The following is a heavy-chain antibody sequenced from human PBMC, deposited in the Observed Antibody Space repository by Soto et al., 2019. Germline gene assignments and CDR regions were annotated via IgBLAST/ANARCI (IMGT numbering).Heavy chain of an antibody. V-gene: IGHV6-1*01. J-gene: IGHJ4*02. CDR3: AREVVWQQLLYDPRQFDY. D-gene: IGHD2-2*02. CDR2: TYYRSKWYN. Sequence: PSQTLSLTCAISGDSVSSNSAAWNWIRQSPSRGLEWLGRTYYRSKWYNDYAVSVKSRITINPDTSKNQFSLQLNSVTPEDTAVYYCAREVVWQQLLYDPRQFDYWGQGTLVTVSS. CDR1: GDSVSSNSAA.